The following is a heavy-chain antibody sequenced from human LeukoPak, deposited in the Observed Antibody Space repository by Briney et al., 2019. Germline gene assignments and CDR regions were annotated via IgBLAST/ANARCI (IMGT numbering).Heavy chain of an antibody. CDR3: ARVGNFDY. CDR2: ISGSGTTI. CDR1: GLTFSGYE. Sequence: RGSLRLSCEVSGLTFSGYEMNWVRQAPGKGLEWVSYISGSGTTIYYADSVKGRFTISRDNAKNSLYLQMNSLRAEDTAVYYCARVGNFDYWGQGTLVTVSS. J-gene: IGHJ4*02. V-gene: IGHV3-48*03.